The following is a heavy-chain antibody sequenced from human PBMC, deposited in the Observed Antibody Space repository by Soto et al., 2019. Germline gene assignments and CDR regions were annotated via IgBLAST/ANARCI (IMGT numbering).Heavy chain of an antibody. J-gene: IGHJ4*02. CDR1: GFTFSSYG. Sequence: QVQLVESGGGVVQPGRSLRLSCAASGFTFSSYGMHWVRQAPGKGLEWVAVIWYDGSNKYYADSVKGRFTISRDNSKNTLYLHMNSLRAEDTAVYYCARESWYGSYFDYWGQGTLVTVSS. CDR3: ARESWYGSYFDY. V-gene: IGHV3-33*01. D-gene: IGHD6-13*01. CDR2: IWYDGSNK.